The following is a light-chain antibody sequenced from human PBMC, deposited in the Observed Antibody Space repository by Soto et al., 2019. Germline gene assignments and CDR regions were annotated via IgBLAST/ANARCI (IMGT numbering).Light chain of an antibody. J-gene: IGKJ1*01. CDR2: GSS. CDR3: QHRGT. CDR1: QSLSNN. Sequence: EMVLTQSPATLSVSPGERATLSWRASQSLSNNLAWYQQKPGQAPRLLIYGSSTRATGIPARFSGSGSGTDFTLTISSLQSEDFAVYHCQHRGTFGQGTKVEIK. V-gene: IGKV3-15*01.